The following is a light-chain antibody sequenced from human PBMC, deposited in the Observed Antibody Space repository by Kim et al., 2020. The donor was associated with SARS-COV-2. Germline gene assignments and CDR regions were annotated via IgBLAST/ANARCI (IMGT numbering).Light chain of an antibody. Sequence: VAWGQKVRITCQGDSLRSYYASWYQQKPGQAPVLVIYGKNNRPSGIPDRFSGSSSGNTASLTITGAQAEDEADYYCNSRDSSGPVVFGGGTQLTVL. J-gene: IGLJ2*01. CDR2: GKN. CDR1: SLRSYY. V-gene: IGLV3-19*01. CDR3: NSRDSSGPVV.